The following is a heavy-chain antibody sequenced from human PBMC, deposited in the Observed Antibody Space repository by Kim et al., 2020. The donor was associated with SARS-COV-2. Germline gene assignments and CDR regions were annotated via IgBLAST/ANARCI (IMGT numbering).Heavy chain of an antibody. CDR3: AKGLVGSGAAGIDY. Sequence: AGSWEGRFTITRDNSKHTLYLQMNSLRVEDTATYFCAKGLVGSGAAGIDYWGQGTLVTVSS. J-gene: IGHJ4*02. V-gene: IGHV3-23*01. D-gene: IGHD6-13*01.